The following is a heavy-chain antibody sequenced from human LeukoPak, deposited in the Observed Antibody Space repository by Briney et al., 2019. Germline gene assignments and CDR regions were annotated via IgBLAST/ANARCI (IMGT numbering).Heavy chain of an antibody. CDR3: AKHQVWRAVADPNWFDP. D-gene: IGHD6-19*01. J-gene: IGHJ5*02. CDR1: GLKFSSFA. Sequence: GGSLRLSCATSGLKFSSFAMSWVRQAPVKGLEWVSLISSGENDTYYADSVKGRFTISRDNSKNTLYLQMNSLRAEDTAVYYCAKHQVWRAVADPNWFDPWGQGTLVTVSS. CDR2: ISSGENDT. V-gene: IGHV3-23*01.